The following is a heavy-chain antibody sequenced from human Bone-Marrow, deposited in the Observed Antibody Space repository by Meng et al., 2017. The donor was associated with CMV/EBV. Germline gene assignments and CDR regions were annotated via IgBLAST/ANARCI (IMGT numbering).Heavy chain of an antibody. Sequence: GESLKISCAASGFTVSSNYMTWVRQAPGKGLEWVSVIYSGGSSTYYADSVKGRFTISRDNSKNTLYLQMDSLRAEDTAVYYCAKGGYSSGWYDDSTEYWGQGTLATVSS. CDR1: GFTVSSNY. CDR3: AKGGYSSGWYDDSTEY. V-gene: IGHV3-23*03. D-gene: IGHD6-19*01. J-gene: IGHJ4*02. CDR2: IYSGGSST.